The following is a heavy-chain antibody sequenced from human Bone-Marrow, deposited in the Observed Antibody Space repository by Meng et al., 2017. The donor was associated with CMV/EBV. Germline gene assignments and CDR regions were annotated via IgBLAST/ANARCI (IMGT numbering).Heavy chain of an antibody. J-gene: IGHJ4*02. V-gene: IGHV3-74*01. D-gene: IGHD1-26*01. CDR1: GFTFNSYW. CDR3: ARVLTGSTKGFDY. CDR2: INSDGGST. Sequence: GGSLRLSCAASGFTFNSYWLHWVRQAPGKGLVWVSRINSDGGSTSYADSVKGRFTISRDNAKNTLYLQMSSLRAEDTAVYYCARVLTGSTKGFDYWGQGTLVTVSS.